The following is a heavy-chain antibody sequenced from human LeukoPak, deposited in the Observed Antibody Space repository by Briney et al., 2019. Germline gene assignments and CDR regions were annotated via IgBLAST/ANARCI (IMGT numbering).Heavy chain of an antibody. D-gene: IGHD3-3*01. CDR3: ARLRFLEWFGGPNYCYYGMDV. CDR1: GGSFSGYY. Sequence: SETLSLTCAVYGGSFSGYYWSWIRQPPGKGLEWIGEINHSGSTNYNPSLKSRVTISVDTSKNQSSLKLSSVTAADTAVYYCARLRFLEWFGGPNYCYYGMDVWGQGTTVTVSS. CDR2: INHSGST. V-gene: IGHV4-34*01. J-gene: IGHJ6*02.